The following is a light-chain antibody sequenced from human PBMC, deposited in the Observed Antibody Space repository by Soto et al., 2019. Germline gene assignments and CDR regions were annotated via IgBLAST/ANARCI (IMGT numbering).Light chain of an antibody. J-gene: IGLJ2*01. Sequence: SYELTQQPSVSVSPGQTASITCSGDKLGDKYACWYQQKPGQSPVLVIYQDSKRPSGIPERFSGSNSGNTATLTISGTQAMDEADYYCQAWDSSTAEFGGGTKLTVL. CDR3: QAWDSSTAE. CDR2: QDS. CDR1: KLGDKY. V-gene: IGLV3-1*01.